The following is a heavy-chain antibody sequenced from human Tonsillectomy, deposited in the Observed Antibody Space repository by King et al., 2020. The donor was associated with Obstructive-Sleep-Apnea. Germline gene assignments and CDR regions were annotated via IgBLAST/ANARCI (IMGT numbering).Heavy chain of an antibody. CDR1: GASITTYH. CDR3: ARDRTTPRGGDAFYYYGMDV. V-gene: IGHV4-59*01. CDR2: IYSSGAA. Sequence: QLQESGPGLVKPSETLSLTCTVSGASITTYHWSWVRRPPGKGLEWIGYIYSSGAARYNPSLKSRVTISVDTSKNQFSLKLNSMTAADTAVYYCARDRTTPRGGDAFYYYGMDVWGQGTTVTVS. J-gene: IGHJ6*02. D-gene: IGHD2-21*01.